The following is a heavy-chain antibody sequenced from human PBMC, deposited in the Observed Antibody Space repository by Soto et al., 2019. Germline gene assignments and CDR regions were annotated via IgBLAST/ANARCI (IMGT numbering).Heavy chain of an antibody. CDR2: IIPIFGTA. CDR1: GGTFSSYA. V-gene: IGHV1-69*13. J-gene: IGHJ5*02. D-gene: IGHD6-13*01. CDR3: ARNPRLIQQPGLYNWFDP. Sequence: GASVKVSCKASGGTFSSYAISWVRQAPGQGLEWMGGIIPIFGTANYAQKFQGRVTITADESTSTAYMELSSLRSEDTAVYYCARNPRLIQQPGLYNWFDPWGQGTLVTVSS.